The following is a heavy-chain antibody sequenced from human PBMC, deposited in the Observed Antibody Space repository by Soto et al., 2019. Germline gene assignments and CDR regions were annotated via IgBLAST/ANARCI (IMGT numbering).Heavy chain of an antibody. V-gene: IGHV1-2*02. J-gene: IGHJ2*01. CDR2: INPHTGDT. Sequence: QVQLVQSGAEVKKPGASVTVSCKTSGYPLTDFYIHWLRQAPGQGLEWMAWINPHTGDTNTALKFQGRVTMTRDTSINTAFMELTRLSSDDTDVYYCAREGGAAPGARREWYLDLWGRGTLGSVSS. CDR1: GYPLTDFY. CDR3: AREGGAAPGARREWYLDL. D-gene: IGHD6-25*01.